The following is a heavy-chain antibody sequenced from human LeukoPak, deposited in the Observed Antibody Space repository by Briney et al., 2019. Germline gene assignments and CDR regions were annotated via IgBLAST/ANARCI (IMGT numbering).Heavy chain of an antibody. D-gene: IGHD3-10*01. J-gene: IGHJ4*02. CDR2: INHSGST. CDR1: GGSFSGHY. CDR3: ARGGSMVRGVIISPFFDY. V-gene: IGHV4-34*01. Sequence: SETLSLTCAVYGGSFSGHYWSLIRQPPGKGLEWIGEINHSGSTKYNPSLKSRVTISIDTSKNQFSLKLSSVTAADTAVYHCARGGSMVRGVIISPFFDYWGQGSLVTVSS.